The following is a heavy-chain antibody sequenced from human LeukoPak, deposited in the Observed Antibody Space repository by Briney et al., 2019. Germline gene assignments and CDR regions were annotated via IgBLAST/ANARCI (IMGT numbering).Heavy chain of an antibody. V-gene: IGHV3-7*01. Sequence: VGSLRLSCAASGFTLISYWMSWVRQAPGKGLEWVANIKQDRREKYYVDSVEGRFTISRDSPKNSLYLQMNSLRAEDTAVYYCARDRFPRYDILTAYWTNGDFGYWGQGTLVTVSS. D-gene: IGHD3-9*01. J-gene: IGHJ4*02. CDR1: GFTLISYW. CDR3: ARDRFPRYDILTAYWTNGDFGY. CDR2: IKQDRREK.